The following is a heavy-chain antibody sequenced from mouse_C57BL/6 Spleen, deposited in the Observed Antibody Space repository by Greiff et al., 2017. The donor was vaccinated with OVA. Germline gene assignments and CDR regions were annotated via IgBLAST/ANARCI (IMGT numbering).Heavy chain of an antibody. D-gene: IGHD3-2*02. CDR1: GYTFTSYW. CDR3: ALRQLRLPAWFAY. J-gene: IGHJ3*01. CDR2: IDPSDSYT. V-gene: IGHV1-50*01. Sequence: QVHVKQPGAELVKPGASVKLSCKASGYTFTSYWMQWVKQRPGQGLEWIGEIDPSDSYTNYNQKFKGKATLTVDTSSSTAYMQLSSLTSEDSAVYYCALRQLRLPAWFAYWGQGTLVTVSA.